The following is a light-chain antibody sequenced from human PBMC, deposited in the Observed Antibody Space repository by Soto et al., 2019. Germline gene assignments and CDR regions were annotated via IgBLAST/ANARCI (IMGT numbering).Light chain of an antibody. J-gene: IGKJ1*01. CDR3: QQSFSIPKT. CDR1: QNIGKY. V-gene: IGKV1-39*01. CDR2: AAS. Sequence: DIQMTQSPSSLSASVGDRITITCRASQNIGKYLNWYQQKPGKSPKVLIFAASILQSGVPSRFSGSGSGTDFTLTISSLQPEDFATYLCQQSFSIPKTFAQGTKVDI.